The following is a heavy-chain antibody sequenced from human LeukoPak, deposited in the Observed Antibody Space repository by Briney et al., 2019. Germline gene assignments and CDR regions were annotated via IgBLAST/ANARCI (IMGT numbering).Heavy chain of an antibody. J-gene: IGHJ4*02. CDR2: ISYDGSNK. CDR1: GFTFSSYG. CDR3: ARDREYYDILTGIVH. V-gene: IGHV3-30*03. D-gene: IGHD3-9*01. Sequence: GGSLRLSCAASGFTFSSYGMHWVRQAPGKGLEWVAVISYDGSNKYYADSVKGRFTISRDNSKNTLYLQMNSLRAEDTAVYYCARDREYYDILTGIVHWGQGTLVTVSS.